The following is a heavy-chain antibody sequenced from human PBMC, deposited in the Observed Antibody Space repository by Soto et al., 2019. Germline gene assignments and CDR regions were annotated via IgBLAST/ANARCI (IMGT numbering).Heavy chain of an antibody. CDR3: ASGRYDYSNYYLDY. CDR1: GFTFSNFG. D-gene: IGHD4-4*01. V-gene: IGHV3-33*01. J-gene: IGHJ4*02. CDR2: IWYDGGNI. Sequence: QVQLAESGGGVVQPGRPLRLSCAASGFTFSNFGMHWVRQAPGKGLEWVAVIWYDGGNIHYADSVKGRFTISRDNSKNTLYLQMNSLGAEDTAVYYCASGRYDYSNYYLDYWGQGTLVTVSS.